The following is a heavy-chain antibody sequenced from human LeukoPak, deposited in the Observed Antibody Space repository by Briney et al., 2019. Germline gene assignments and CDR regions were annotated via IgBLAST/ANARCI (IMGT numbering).Heavy chain of an antibody. CDR3: ARTQGYCSSTSCYPSDY. Sequence: SETLSLTCAVSGYSISSSSNWWGWIWQPPGKGLEWIGYIYHTGSTYYNPSLKSRVSMSVDTSKNQISLKLISVTAVDTAVYYCARTQGYCSSTSCYPSDYWGQGTLVTVSS. CDR2: IYHTGST. J-gene: IGHJ4*02. V-gene: IGHV4-28*01. D-gene: IGHD2-2*01. CDR1: GYSISSSSNW.